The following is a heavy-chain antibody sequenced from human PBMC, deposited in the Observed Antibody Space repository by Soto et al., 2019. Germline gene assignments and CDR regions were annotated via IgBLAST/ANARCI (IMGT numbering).Heavy chain of an antibody. Sequence: QITLKESGPTLVKPTQTITLTCTFSGFSLSTSGVGVGWIRQPPGKALEWIALIYWDDNKRYSPSLKSRLTITKDTSKNQVVLTLTNMDPVDTATYYCAHIRDSSWYFDYWGQGTLVTVSS. J-gene: IGHJ4*02. CDR3: AHIRDSSWYFDY. V-gene: IGHV2-5*02. CDR1: GFSLSTSGVG. CDR2: IYWDDNK. D-gene: IGHD6-13*01.